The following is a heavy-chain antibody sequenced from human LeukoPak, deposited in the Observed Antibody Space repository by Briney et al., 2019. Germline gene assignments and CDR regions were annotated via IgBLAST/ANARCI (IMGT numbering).Heavy chain of an antibody. J-gene: IGHJ4*02. V-gene: IGHV4-4*07. CDR2: MYTSGST. CDR1: GGSISSYY. Sequence: PSETLSLTCTVSGGSISSYYWSWIRQPAGKGLEWIGRMYTSGSTNYNPSPKSRVTISVDTSKNQFSLKLSSVTAADTAVYYCARRANYDILTGPHFDYWGQGTLVTVSS. D-gene: IGHD3-9*01. CDR3: ARRANYDILTGPHFDY.